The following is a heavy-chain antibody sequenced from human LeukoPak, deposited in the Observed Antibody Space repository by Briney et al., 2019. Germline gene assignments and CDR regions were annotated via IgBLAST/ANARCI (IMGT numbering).Heavy chain of an antibody. CDR1: GFTFSSYW. V-gene: IGHV3-7*01. Sequence: GGSLRLSCVASGFTFSSYWMSWVRQAPGKGLEWVANINQDGSEKYDVDSAKGRFTISRDNAKNSLYLQMNSLRAEDTAVYYCARSSSVLWWYLDYWGQGTLVTVSS. D-gene: IGHD2-21*01. J-gene: IGHJ4*02. CDR2: INQDGSEK. CDR3: ARSSSVLWWYLDY.